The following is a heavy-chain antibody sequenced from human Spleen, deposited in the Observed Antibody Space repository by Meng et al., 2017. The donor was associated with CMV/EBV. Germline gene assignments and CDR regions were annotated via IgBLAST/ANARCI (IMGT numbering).Heavy chain of an antibody. J-gene: IGHJ4*02. CDR2: IYPDDYDT. CDR1: YSFADYG. CDR3: ARRVPDDFWSGSHFFDY. D-gene: IGHD3-3*01. Sequence: YSFADYGIGWVRQMPGKGLEWMGMIYPDDYDTRYSPSCQGQVTISADKSISTAYLQWSSLKASDTAMDYCARRVPDDFWSGSHFFDYWGQGTLVTVSS. V-gene: IGHV5-51*01.